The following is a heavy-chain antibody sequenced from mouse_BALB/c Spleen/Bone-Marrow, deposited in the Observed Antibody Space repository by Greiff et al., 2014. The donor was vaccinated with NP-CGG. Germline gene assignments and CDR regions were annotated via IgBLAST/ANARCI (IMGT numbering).Heavy chain of an antibody. CDR2: ISSGSSTI. CDR3: TRSGTLGAMDY. D-gene: IGHD3-3*01. Sequence: EVQLVESGGGLVQPGGSRKLSCAASGFTFSSFGMHWVRQATEKGLEWVAYISSGSSTIYYADTMKGRFTISRDNPKNTLFLQMTSLRSEDTAMYHCTRSGTLGAMDYWGQGASVTVSS. V-gene: IGHV5-17*02. J-gene: IGHJ4*01. CDR1: GFTFSSFG.